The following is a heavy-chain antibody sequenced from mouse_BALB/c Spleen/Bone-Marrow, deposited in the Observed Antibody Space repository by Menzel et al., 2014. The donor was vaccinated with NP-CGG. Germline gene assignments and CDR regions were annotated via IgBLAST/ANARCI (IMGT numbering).Heavy chain of an antibody. J-gene: IGHJ4*01. CDR3: ARHYGSCYGAMDY. D-gene: IGHD1-1*01. CDR2: ISCYNGAT. Sequence: LVKIGASVKISCKASGYSFTGYYMHWVKQSHGKSPEWIGYISCYNGATSYNQKFKGKATFTVDTSSSTAYMQFNSLTSEDSAVYYCARHYGSCYGAMDYWGQGTSVTVSS. V-gene: IGHV1S34*01. CDR1: GYSFTGYY.